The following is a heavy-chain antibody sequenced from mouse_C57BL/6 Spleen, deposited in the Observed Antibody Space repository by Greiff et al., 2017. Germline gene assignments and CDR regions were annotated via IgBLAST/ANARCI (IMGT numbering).Heavy chain of an antibody. CDR2: LWRGGST. D-gene: IGHD1-1*01. CDR3: AKDYGRYFDY. J-gene: IGHJ2*01. Sequence: VQLQQSGPGLVQPSQSLSITCTVSGFSLTSYGVHWVRQSPGKGLEWLGVLWRGGSTDYNEAFMSRLSITKNNYKSQVFYKMNSLQADDTAIYYCAKDYGRYFDYWGQGTTLTVSA. CDR1: GFSLTSYG. V-gene: IGHV2-5*01.